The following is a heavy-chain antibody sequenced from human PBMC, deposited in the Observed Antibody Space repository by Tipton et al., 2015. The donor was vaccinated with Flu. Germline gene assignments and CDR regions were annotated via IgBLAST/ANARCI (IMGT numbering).Heavy chain of an antibody. CDR3: ARLSYYDVDLKNFYFDY. CDR2: IFYSGIT. CDR1: SGSIRSTNYF. J-gene: IGHJ4*02. Sequence: TLSLTCTVSSGSIRSTNYFCAWIRQPPGKGLEWIGSIFYSGITYYNPSLKSRVTISVDTSKSQFSLMLRSVTAADTAVYYCARLSYYDVDLKNFYFDYWGQGALVTVSS. V-gene: IGHV4-39*01. D-gene: IGHD3-10*02.